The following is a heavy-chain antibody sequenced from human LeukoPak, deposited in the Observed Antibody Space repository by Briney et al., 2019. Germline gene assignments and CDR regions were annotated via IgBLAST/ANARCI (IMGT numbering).Heavy chain of an antibody. Sequence: ASVKVSCKASGYTFSSYDINWVRQAPGQGLEWMGWMNPNSGNTGYAQELQGRVAMTRDTSISTAYMELSSLISDDTAVYYCTRGGTIYDTILEDPFDIWGQGQWSPSLQ. CDR3: TRGGTIYDTILEDPFDI. D-gene: IGHD3-22*01. V-gene: IGHV1-8*01. CDR1: GYTFSSYD. CDR2: MNPNSGNT. J-gene: IGHJ3*02.